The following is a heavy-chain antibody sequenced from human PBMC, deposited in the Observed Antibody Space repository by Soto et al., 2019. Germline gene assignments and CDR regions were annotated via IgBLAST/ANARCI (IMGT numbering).Heavy chain of an antibody. Sequence: GSLRLSCAASGFTFSNAWMNWVRQAPGKGLEWVGRIKSKTDGGTTDYAAPVKGRFTISRDDSKNTLYLQMNSLKTEDTAVYYCTTDPVLRFLEWPHGENWFDPWGQGTLVTVSS. D-gene: IGHD3-3*01. V-gene: IGHV3-15*07. CDR1: GFTFSNAW. CDR3: TTDPVLRFLEWPHGENWFDP. J-gene: IGHJ5*02. CDR2: IKSKTDGGTT.